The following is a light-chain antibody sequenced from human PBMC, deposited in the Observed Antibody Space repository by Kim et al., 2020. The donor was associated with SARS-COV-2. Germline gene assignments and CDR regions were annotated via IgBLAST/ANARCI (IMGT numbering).Light chain of an antibody. CDR3: NSRDSSGNHWV. Sequence: ALGQTVRITCQGDSLRSYYASWYQQKPGQAPVLVIYGKNNRPSGIPDRFSGSSSGNTASLTITGVQAEDEADYYCNSRDSSGNHWVFGGGTQLTVL. CDR2: GKN. CDR1: SLRSYY. J-gene: IGLJ3*02. V-gene: IGLV3-19*01.